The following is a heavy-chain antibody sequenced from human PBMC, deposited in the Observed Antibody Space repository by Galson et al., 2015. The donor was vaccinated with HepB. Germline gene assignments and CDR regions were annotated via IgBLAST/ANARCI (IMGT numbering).Heavy chain of an antibody. CDR3: VRETQYFDWLLHASFFDF. D-gene: IGHD3-9*01. CDR1: GFTLSSFW. Sequence: SLRLSCAVSGFTLSSFWMTWVRQAPGKGLEWVANIKQDGSEANYVDSVKGRFTVSRDNSKNSLYPQMNSLRAEDTAVYYCVRETQYFDWLLHASFFDFWGQGTLVTVSS. J-gene: IGHJ4*02. CDR2: IKQDGSEA. V-gene: IGHV3-7*03.